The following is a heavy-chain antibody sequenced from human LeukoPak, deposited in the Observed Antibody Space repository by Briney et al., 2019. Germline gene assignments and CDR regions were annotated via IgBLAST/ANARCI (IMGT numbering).Heavy chain of an antibody. CDR1: GFTFADYA. Sequence: GGSLRLSCAASGFTFADYAMHWVRQAPGQGLEWVSGISWNSGSIGYADSVKGRFTISRDNAKNSLYLQMNSLRAEDTALYYCAKDAPRGAVPGVFDYWGQGTLVTVSS. V-gene: IGHV3-9*01. CDR3: AKDAPRGAVPGVFDY. D-gene: IGHD6-19*01. J-gene: IGHJ4*02. CDR2: ISWNSGSI.